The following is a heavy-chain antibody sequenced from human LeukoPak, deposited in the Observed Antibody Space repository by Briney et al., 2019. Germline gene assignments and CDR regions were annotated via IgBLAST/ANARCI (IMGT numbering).Heavy chain of an antibody. D-gene: IGHD4-17*01. Sequence: SETLSLTCTVSGVSISSSSYYWGWIRQPPGKGLEGIGIIYYSGNTYYNPSLKSRVTISVDTSKNQFSLKLSSVTATDTAVYYCASLRSGTGTFDPWGQGTLVTVSS. CDR2: IYYSGNT. CDR3: ASLRSGTGTFDP. CDR1: GVSISSSSYY. V-gene: IGHV4-39*01. J-gene: IGHJ5*02.